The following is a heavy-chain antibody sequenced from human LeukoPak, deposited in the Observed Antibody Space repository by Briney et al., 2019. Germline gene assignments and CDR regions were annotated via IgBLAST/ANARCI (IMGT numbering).Heavy chain of an antibody. Sequence: GAPVKVSCTASRYTFTPSSMYCVRETPRHRLEWMGWINPNSGGTNYAQKFQGRVTMTRDTSISTAYMELSRLRSDDTAVYYCARDQELLWFGELLKGDNWFDPWGQGTLVTVS. CDR2: INPNSGGT. V-gene: IGHV1-2*02. D-gene: IGHD3-10*01. CDR3: ARDQELLWFGELLKGDNWFDP. J-gene: IGHJ5*02. CDR1: RYTFTPSS.